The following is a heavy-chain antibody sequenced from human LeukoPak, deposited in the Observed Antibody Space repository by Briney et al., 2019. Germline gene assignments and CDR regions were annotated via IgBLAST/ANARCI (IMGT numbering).Heavy chain of an antibody. CDR1: GFTFSDYW. D-gene: IGHD3-16*01. J-gene: IGHJ5*02. CDR2: IKQDGSDK. V-gene: IGHV3-7*03. CDR3: ARGGTPRVRVAINWFDP. Sequence: GGSLRLSCAASGFTFSDYWMTWVRQAPGKGLEWVANIKQDGSDKYYVDSVKGRFTISRDSANNLLYLQMNALRAEDTAVYYCARGGTPRVRVAINWFDPWGQGSLVTVPS.